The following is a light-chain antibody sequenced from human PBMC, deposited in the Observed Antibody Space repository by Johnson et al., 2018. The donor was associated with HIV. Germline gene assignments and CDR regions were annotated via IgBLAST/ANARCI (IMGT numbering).Light chain of an antibody. CDR3: GTWDSSLNSYG. CDR2: ENN. J-gene: IGLJ1*01. V-gene: IGLV1-51*02. CDR1: SSKIGNNY. Sequence: QSVLTQPPSVSAAPGQKVTISCSGSSSKIGNNYVSWYQQLPGTAPKLLIYENNRRPSGTPDRFSGSKSGPSATLGITGLQTGDEADYYCGTWDSSLNSYGFGTGTKVTVL.